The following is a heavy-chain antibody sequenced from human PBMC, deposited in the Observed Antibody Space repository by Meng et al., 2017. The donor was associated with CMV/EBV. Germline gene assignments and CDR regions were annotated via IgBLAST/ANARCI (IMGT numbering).Heavy chain of an antibody. CDR2: INHSGST. V-gene: IGHV4-34*01. CDR3: ARDEGGGIG. Sequence: SETLSLTCAVYGGSFSGYYWSWIRQPPGKGLEWIGEINHSGSTNYNPSLKSRVTISVDTSKNQFSLKLSSVTAVDTAVYYCARDEGGGIGWGQGTLVTVSS. CDR1: GGSFSGYY. J-gene: IGHJ4*02. D-gene: IGHD2-15*01.